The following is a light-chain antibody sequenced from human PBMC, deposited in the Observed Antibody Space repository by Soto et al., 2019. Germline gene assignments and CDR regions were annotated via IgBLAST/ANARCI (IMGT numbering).Light chain of an antibody. Sequence: DIQMTQSPSTLSASVGDRVTITCRASQSIRGWLAWYQQKPGKAPNLLIYDASRLKSGVPSRFSGRGSGTEFTLTITSLQPDDFATYYCHQYNSFSPWPRATFGGGTKVDIK. CDR2: DAS. CDR3: HQYNSFSPWPRAT. CDR1: QSIRGW. V-gene: IGKV1-5*01. J-gene: IGKJ4*01.